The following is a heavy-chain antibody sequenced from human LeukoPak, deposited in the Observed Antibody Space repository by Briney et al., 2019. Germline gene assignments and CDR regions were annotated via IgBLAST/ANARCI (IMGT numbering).Heavy chain of an antibody. V-gene: IGHV1-46*01. Sequence: GASVKVSCKASGYTFTGYYMHWVRQAPGQGLEWMGIINPSGGSTSYAQKFQGRVTMTRDTSISTAYMELSRLRSDDTAVYYCARDLGYSYGLNWFDPWGQGTLVTVSS. D-gene: IGHD5-18*01. CDR2: INPSGGST. J-gene: IGHJ5*02. CDR1: GYTFTGYY. CDR3: ARDLGYSYGLNWFDP.